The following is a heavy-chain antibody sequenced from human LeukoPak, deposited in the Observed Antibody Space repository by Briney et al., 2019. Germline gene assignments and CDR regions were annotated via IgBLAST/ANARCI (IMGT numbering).Heavy chain of an antibody. CDR2: ITSDGRTT. CDR1: GFTFSSYW. Sequence: PGRTLRLSCAASGFTFSSYWMHWVRQASGKGLVWESRITSDGRTTSYAESVRGRCTVSRDNAKNTLYLEMNGVRAEDTAVYYCAREGSYSYDTNDYYYGTLPDYWGQGTLVTVSS. D-gene: IGHD3-22*01. V-gene: IGHV3-74*01. CDR3: AREGSYSYDTNDYYYGTLPDY. J-gene: IGHJ4*02.